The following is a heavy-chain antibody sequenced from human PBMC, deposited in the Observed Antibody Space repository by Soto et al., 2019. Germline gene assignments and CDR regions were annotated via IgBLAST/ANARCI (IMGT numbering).Heavy chain of an antibody. D-gene: IGHD3-22*01. J-gene: IGHJ4*02. CDR3: ARVIDSSGYYYFDY. V-gene: IGHV1-69*12. CDR1: GGTFSSYA. CDR2: IIPIFGTA. Sequence: QVQLVQSGAEVKKPGSSVKVSSKASGGTFSSYAISWVRQAPGQGLEWMGGIIPIFGTANYAQKFQGRVTITADESTSTAYMELSSLRSEDTAVYYCARVIDSSGYYYFDYWGQGTLVTVSS.